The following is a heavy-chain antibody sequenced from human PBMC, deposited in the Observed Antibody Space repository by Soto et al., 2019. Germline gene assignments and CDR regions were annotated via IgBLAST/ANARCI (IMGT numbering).Heavy chain of an antibody. CDR2: IYYSGST. Sequence: QLQLQESGPGLVKPSETLSLTCTVSGGSISSSSYYLGWIRQPPGKGLEWIGSIYYSGSTYYNPSLKSRVTISVDTSKNQFSLKLSSVTAADTAVYYCARSVAPAAPVFDYWGQGTLVTVSS. V-gene: IGHV4-39*01. CDR1: GGSISSSSYY. D-gene: IGHD2-15*01. J-gene: IGHJ4*02. CDR3: ARSVAPAAPVFDY.